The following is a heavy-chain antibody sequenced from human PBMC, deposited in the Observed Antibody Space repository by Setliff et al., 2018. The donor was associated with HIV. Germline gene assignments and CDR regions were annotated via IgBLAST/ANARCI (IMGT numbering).Heavy chain of an antibody. V-gene: IGHV1-18*01. CDR3: ARVASITMIVVASGYFDL. Sequence: ASVKVSCKASGCTFTSYGISWVRQAPGQGLEWMGWISAYNGNTNYAQKLQGRVTMTTDTSTSTAYMELRSRRSDDTAVYYCARVASITMIVVASGYFDLWGRGTLVTVSS. J-gene: IGHJ2*01. D-gene: IGHD3-22*01. CDR1: GCTFTSYG. CDR2: ISAYNGNT.